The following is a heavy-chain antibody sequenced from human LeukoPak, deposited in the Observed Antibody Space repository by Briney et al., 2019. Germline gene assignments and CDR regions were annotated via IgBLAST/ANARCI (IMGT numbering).Heavy chain of an antibody. Sequence: GSSVKVSCKASGYTFNTYGINWVRQAHGQGLGWMGWISAYNGNTNYAQNFQGRITLTTDTATSMADMELTGLRSDDTAVYYCARDGRQWVPLNWFDPWGQGTLVTVSS. J-gene: IGHJ5*02. CDR1: GYTFNTYG. CDR2: ISAYNGNT. D-gene: IGHD6-19*01. V-gene: IGHV1-18*04. CDR3: ARDGRQWVPLNWFDP.